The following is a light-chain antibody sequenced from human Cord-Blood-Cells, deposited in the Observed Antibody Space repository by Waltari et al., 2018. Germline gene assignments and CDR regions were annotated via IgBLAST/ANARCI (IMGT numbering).Light chain of an antibody. CDR1: QSVSSN. V-gene: IGKV3-15*01. CDR3: QQYNNWPRVDSRYT. CDR2: GAS. J-gene: IGKJ4*01. Sequence: EIVMTQSPATLSVSPGERATLSCRASQSVSSNLAWYQQKPGRAPRLLIYGASTSAPGIPARFRGRGSGTEFTLTISSLQSEDFAVYYCQQYNNWPRVDSRYTFGGGTKVEIK.